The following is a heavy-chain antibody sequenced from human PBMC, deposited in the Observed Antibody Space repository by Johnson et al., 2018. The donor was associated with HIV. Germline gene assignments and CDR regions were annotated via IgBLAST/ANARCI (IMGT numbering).Heavy chain of an antibody. CDR2: ISYDGSNK. J-gene: IGHJ3*02. CDR3: ARDLDWGRQSGAFDI. D-gene: IGHD7-27*01. Sequence: QVQLVESGGGLVQPGGSLRLSCVASGFTFSSYGMHWVRQAPGKGLEWVAVISYDGSNKYYADSVKGRFTISRDNSKNTLFLQMNSLRAEDTALYYCARDLDWGRQSGAFDIWGQGTMVTVSS. V-gene: IGHV3-30*03. CDR1: GFTFSSYG.